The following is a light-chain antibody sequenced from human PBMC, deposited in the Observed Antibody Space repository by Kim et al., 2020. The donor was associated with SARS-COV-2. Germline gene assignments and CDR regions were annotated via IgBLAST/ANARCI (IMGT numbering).Light chain of an antibody. Sequence: QRGTRSGSGNTSNSRINGVNWYHQLPGKAPKLLIYYDDLLPSGVSGRFSGSKSGTSASLAISGLQSEDEADYFCAAWDDSLNGVVFGGGTQLTVL. V-gene: IGLV1-36*01. CDR2: YDD. J-gene: IGLJ2*01. CDR3: AAWDDSLNGVV. CDR1: TSNSRING.